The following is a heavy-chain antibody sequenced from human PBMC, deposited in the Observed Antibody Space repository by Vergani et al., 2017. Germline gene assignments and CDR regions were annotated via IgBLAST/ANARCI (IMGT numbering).Heavy chain of an antibody. CDR3: GKVSDNYN. CDR2: IKNTSDST. Sequence: EVQVLQSEGAVVQPGGSLRLSCVASGFTFSSQAMSWGRQGDGQGLEWVSSIKNTSDSTHYADSVKGRFTISRENSKNTLYLQMNNQRVKDTAVYYCGKVSDNYNWGQGTLVTVSS. V-gene: IGHV3-23*01. D-gene: IGHD5-24*01. CDR1: GFTFSSQA. J-gene: IGHJ4*02.